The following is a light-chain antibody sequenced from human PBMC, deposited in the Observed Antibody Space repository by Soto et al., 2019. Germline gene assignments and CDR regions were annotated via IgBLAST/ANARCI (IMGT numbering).Light chain of an antibody. CDR2: DAS. Sequence: DIQMTQSPSTLSASVGDSVTITCRASQNIRNWLAWYQQKPGKAPNPLIYDASSLETGVPSRFSGSGSGTEFTLTINSLQPDDFATYYCQQYKSYWTFGQGTKVDIK. CDR3: QQYKSYWT. J-gene: IGKJ1*01. V-gene: IGKV1-5*01. CDR1: QNIRNW.